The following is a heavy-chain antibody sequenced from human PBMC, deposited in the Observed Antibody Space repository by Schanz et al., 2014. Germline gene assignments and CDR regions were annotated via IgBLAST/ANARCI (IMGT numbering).Heavy chain of an antibody. CDR1: GFTFSSYG. D-gene: IGHD3-16*01. Sequence: QVQLVESGGGVVQPGGSLRLSCAASGFTFSSYGMHWVRQAPGKGLEWVAFVRFDGSERYYADSVRGRFTISRDDAKNSLYLQMNSLRAEDTAVYYCTRDDFGASDYWGQGTLVTVSS. CDR2: VRFDGSER. V-gene: IGHV3-33*08. CDR3: TRDDFGASDY. J-gene: IGHJ4*02.